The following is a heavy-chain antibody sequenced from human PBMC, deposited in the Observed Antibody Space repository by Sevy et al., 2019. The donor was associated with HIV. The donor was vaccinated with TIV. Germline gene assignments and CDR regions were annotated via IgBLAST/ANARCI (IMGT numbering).Heavy chain of an antibody. Sequence: GSLRLSCAASGFSFSTYWMTWVRQAPGKGLEWVATMNQDGTERDYVDSVKGRFTNSRDNTKTSLFLQMNSLSAEDTGVYYCVREGLGGFSYSLDCWGQGTLVTVSS. D-gene: IGHD3-16*01. CDR3: VREGLGGFSYSLDC. CDR2: MNQDGTER. V-gene: IGHV3-7*01. J-gene: IGHJ4*02. CDR1: GFSFSTYW.